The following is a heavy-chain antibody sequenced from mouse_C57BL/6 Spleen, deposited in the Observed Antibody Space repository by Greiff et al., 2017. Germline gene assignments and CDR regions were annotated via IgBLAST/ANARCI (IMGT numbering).Heavy chain of an antibody. Sequence: VQLQQSGPGLVAPSQSLSITCTVSGFSLTSYAISWVRQPPGKGLEWLGVIWTGGGTNYNSALKSRLSISKDNSKSQVFLKMNSLQTDDTARYYCARTPIYDGYLYAMDYWGQGTSVTVSS. CDR2: IWTGGGT. V-gene: IGHV2-9-1*01. CDR1: GFSLTSYA. J-gene: IGHJ4*01. D-gene: IGHD2-3*01. CDR3: ARTPIYDGYLYAMDY.